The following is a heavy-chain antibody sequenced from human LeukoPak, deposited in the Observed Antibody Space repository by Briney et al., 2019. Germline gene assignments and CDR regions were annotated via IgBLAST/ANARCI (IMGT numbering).Heavy chain of an antibody. V-gene: IGHV3-7*01. CDR2: IKQDGSEK. D-gene: IGHD3-22*01. J-gene: IGHJ4*02. CDR3: ARAVSYDSSGYYRGGYFDY. CDR1: GFTLSTFW. Sequence: GGSLTLSCAASGFTLSTFWMSWVRQAPGKGLEWVANIKQDGSEKYYVDSVKGRFTISRDNAKNSLYLQMNSLRAEDTAVYYCARAVSYDSSGYYRGGYFDYWGQGTLVTVSS.